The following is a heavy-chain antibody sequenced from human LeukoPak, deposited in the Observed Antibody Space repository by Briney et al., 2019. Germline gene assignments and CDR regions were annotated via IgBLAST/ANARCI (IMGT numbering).Heavy chain of an antibody. CDR2: IYYSGST. V-gene: IGHV4-59*01. CDR1: GGSINSYY. D-gene: IGHD6-13*01. CDR3: ARVTGYMTEDYFDY. J-gene: IGHJ4*02. Sequence: PSETLSLTCTVSGGSINSYYWSWIRQPPGKGLEWIGYIYYSGSTNYNPTLKSRVTISVDTSKNQFSLRLSSVTAADTAVYYCARVTGYMTEDYFDYWGQGTLITVSS.